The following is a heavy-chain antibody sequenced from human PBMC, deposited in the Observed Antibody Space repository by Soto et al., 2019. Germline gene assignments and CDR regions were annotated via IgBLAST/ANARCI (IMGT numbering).Heavy chain of an antibody. J-gene: IGHJ4*02. D-gene: IGHD2-15*01. Sequence: EVQLVESGGGLVQPGGSLKLSCAASGFTFSGSAMHWVRQASGKGLEWVGRIRSKANNYATAYAASVKGRFTISRDDSKRAAYLLMNSLKTEDAGVYYCTPCCGDYGAYWGQGTLVTVSS. V-gene: IGHV3-73*02. CDR2: IRSKANNYAT. CDR3: TPCCGDYGAY. CDR1: GFTFSGSA.